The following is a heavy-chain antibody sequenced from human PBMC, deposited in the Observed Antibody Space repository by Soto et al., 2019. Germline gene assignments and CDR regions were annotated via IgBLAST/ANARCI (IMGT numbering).Heavy chain of an antibody. D-gene: IGHD2-21*01. J-gene: IGHJ4*01. CDR3: RVWRAFDY. Sequence: PGGSLRLSCAASGFTFSGHFMGWIRQAPGKGLEWISFISASGSTISYVDSVKGRFTISRDNAENSLFLQMNSLRAEDTAVYYCRVWRAFDYWGQGALVTVSS. CDR1: GFTFSGHF. V-gene: IGHV3-11*01. CDR2: ISASGSTI.